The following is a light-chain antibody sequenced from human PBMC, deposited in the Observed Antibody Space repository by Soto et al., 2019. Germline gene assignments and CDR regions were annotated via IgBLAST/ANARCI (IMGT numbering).Light chain of an antibody. V-gene: IGKV1-39*01. J-gene: IGKJ4*01. CDR2: AAS. CDR3: QQSYSTPPT. Sequence: DIQMTQSPSSLSASVGDRVTITCRASQSISSYLNWYQQKPGKAPQLLIYAASSLQSGVPSRFSVSGSGTDFTLTISSLQPEDFATYYCQQSYSTPPTFGGGSKVEIK. CDR1: QSISSY.